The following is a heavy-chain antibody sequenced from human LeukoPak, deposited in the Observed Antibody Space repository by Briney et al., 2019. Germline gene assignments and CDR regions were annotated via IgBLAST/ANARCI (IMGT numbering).Heavy chain of an antibody. V-gene: IGHV1-18*01. D-gene: IGHD2-2*01. Sequence: VKVSCKASGYTFTSYGISWVRQAPGQGLEWMGWISAYNGNTNYAQKLQGRVTMTTDTSTSTAYMELRSLRSDDTAVYYCARDLYCSSTSCHGTDRLFDYWGQGTLVTVSS. J-gene: IGHJ4*02. CDR2: ISAYNGNT. CDR3: ARDLYCSSTSCHGTDRLFDY. CDR1: GYTFTSYG.